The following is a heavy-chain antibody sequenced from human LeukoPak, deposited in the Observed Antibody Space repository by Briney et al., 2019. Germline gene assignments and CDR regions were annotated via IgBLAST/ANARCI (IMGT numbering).Heavy chain of an antibody. V-gene: IGHV3-33*06. Sequence: PAGSVRLSCAASGFTFSSYGMHWVRQAPGKGVEWVAVIWYDGSNKYYADSVKGRFTISRDNSKNTLYLQMNSLRAEDTAVYYCAKAGPRYSSSSDPSQFFDYWGQGTLVTVSS. J-gene: IGHJ4*02. D-gene: IGHD6-6*01. CDR3: AKAGPRYSSSSDPSQFFDY. CDR2: IWYDGSNK. CDR1: GFTFSSYG.